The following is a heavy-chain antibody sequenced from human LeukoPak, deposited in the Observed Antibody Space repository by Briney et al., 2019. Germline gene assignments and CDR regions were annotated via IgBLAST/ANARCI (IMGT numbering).Heavy chain of an antibody. CDR3: ARAPIIRVGATDYYYYYGMGV. CDR2: IYYSGST. CDR1: GGSISSYY. D-gene: IGHD1-26*01. Sequence: SETLSLTCTVSGGSISSYYWSWIRQPPGKGLEWIGYIYYSGSTNYNPSLKSRVTISVDTSKNQFSLKLSPVTAADAAVYYCARAPIIRVGATDYYYYYGMGVWGQGTTVTVSS. J-gene: IGHJ6*02. V-gene: IGHV4-59*01.